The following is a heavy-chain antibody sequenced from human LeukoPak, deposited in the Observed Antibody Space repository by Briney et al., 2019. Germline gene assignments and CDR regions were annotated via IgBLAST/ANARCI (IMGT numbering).Heavy chain of an antibody. V-gene: IGHV1-18*01. Sequence: ASVKVSCKPSGYTLTSYVVSWVRQAPGQGLEWMGWISAYNGNTNYAQKLQGRVTMTTDTSTSTAYMELRSLRSDDTAVYYCATSRGAARSWGQGTLVTVSS. CDR2: ISAYNGNT. J-gene: IGHJ4*02. D-gene: IGHD3-10*01. CDR3: ATSRGAARS. CDR1: GYTLTSYV.